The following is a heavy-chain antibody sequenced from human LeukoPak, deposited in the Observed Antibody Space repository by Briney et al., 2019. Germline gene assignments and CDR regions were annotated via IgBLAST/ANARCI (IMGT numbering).Heavy chain of an antibody. J-gene: IGHJ5*02. CDR3: ARDKGQYGSGTRGFTWFDP. V-gene: IGHV4-59*11. CDR1: GDSISMHY. Sequence: PSETLSLTCSVSGDSISMHYWSWIRQPPGKGLEWIGYIDHTGSTYYNPSLKSRFTISVDTSKNQFSLMLNSVTAADTAVYYCARDKGQYGSGTRGFTWFDPWGQGTLVTVSS. CDR2: IDHTGST. D-gene: IGHD3-10*01.